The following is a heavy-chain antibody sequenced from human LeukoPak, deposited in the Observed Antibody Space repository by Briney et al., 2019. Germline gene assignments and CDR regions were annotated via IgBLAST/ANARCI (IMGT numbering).Heavy chain of an antibody. D-gene: IGHD6-19*01. J-gene: IGHJ3*02. V-gene: IGHV3-20*04. CDR1: GFTFGDYG. Sequence: GGSLRLSCAASGFTFGDYGMSWVRQVPGKGLEWVSGINWNGGSTGYADSVKGRFTISRDNAKNSLYLQMNSLRAEDTALYYCARVGSGWSGGAFDIWGQGTMVTVSS. CDR2: INWNGGST. CDR3: ARVGSGWSGGAFDI.